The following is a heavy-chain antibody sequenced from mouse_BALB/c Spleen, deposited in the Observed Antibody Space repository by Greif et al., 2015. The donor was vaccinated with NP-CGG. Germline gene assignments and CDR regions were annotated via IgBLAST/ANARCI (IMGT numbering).Heavy chain of an antibody. CDR2: INPSTGYT. J-gene: IGHJ4*01. CDR3: ARGEELGAMDY. V-gene: IGHV1-7*01. CDR1: GYTFTSYW. Sequence: QVQLKESGAELAKPGASVKMSCKASGYTFTSYWMHWVKQRPGQGLEWIGYINPSTGYTEYNQKFKDKATLTADKSSSTAYMQLSSLTSEDSAVYYCARGEELGAMDYWGQGTSVTVSS.